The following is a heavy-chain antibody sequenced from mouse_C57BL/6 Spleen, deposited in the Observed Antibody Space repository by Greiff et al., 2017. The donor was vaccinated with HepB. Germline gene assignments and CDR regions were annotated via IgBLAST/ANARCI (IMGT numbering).Heavy chain of an antibody. V-gene: IGHV1-64*01. Sequence: VQLQQSGAELVKPGASVKLSCKASGYTFTSYWMHWVKQRPGQGLEWIGMIHPNSGSTNYNEKFKSKATLTVDKSSSTAYMQLSSLTSEDSAVYYCASQDDAWFAYWGQGTLVTVSA. CDR2: IHPNSGST. D-gene: IGHD2-3*01. CDR1: GYTFTSYW. J-gene: IGHJ3*01. CDR3: ASQDDAWFAY.